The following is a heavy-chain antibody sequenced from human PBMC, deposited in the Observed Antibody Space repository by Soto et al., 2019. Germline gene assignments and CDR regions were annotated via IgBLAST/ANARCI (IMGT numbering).Heavy chain of an antibody. Sequence: QVQLQESGPGLVKPSQTLSLTCTVSGVSISSGGHYWSWIRQHPGKDLEWIGFISYSGSTFYNPSLQSRVTISLDSSKNQFSLWLSSVTAADTAVYYCASIVEMATIAWYFDLWGRGTLVTVSS. D-gene: IGHD5-12*01. CDR1: GVSISSGGHY. CDR3: ASIVEMATIAWYFDL. CDR2: ISYSGST. J-gene: IGHJ2*01. V-gene: IGHV4-31*03.